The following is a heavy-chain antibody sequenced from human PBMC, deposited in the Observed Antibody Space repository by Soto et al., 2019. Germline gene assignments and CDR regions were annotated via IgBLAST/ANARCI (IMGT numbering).Heavy chain of an antibody. Sequence: QVQLVQSGAEVKKPGASVKVSCKASGYTFTSYAMHWVRQAPGQRLEWMGWINAGNGNTKYSQKFQGRVTITRDTAASTAYMELSSLRSEDTAVYYCARGGGNIVVVVAAPDYWGQGTLVIVSS. CDR1: GYTFTSYA. CDR2: INAGNGNT. V-gene: IGHV1-3*01. D-gene: IGHD2-15*01. J-gene: IGHJ4*02. CDR3: ARGGGNIVVVVAAPDY.